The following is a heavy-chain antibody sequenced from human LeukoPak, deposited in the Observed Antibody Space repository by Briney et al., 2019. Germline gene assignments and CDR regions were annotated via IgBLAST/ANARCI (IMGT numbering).Heavy chain of an antibody. V-gene: IGHV3-66*01. Sequence: PGGSLRLSCVVSGFTVSSNYMSWFRQAPGKGLEWVSVIYSGGSTYYADSVKGRFTISRDNSKNTLYLQMNSLRAEDTAVYYCARTTTPHYYGSGSYALGYWGQGTLVTVPS. CDR1: GFTVSSNY. D-gene: IGHD3-10*01. CDR3: ARTTTPHYYGSGSYALGY. CDR2: IYSGGST. J-gene: IGHJ4*02.